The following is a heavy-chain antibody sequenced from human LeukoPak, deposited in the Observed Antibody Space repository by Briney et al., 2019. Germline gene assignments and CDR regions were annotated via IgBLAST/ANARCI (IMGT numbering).Heavy chain of an antibody. CDR2: TNYRSKWYN. Sequence: SQTLSLTCDISGDSVSGNIVAWNWIRQSPSRGLEWLGRTNYRSKWYNDYAVSVRGRITINPDTSKNRFSLQLDSVTPEDMAVYYCARGSSGSFDYWGQGTLVIVSS. CDR1: GDSVSGNIVA. CDR3: ARGSSGSFDY. V-gene: IGHV6-1*01. D-gene: IGHD6-19*01. J-gene: IGHJ4*02.